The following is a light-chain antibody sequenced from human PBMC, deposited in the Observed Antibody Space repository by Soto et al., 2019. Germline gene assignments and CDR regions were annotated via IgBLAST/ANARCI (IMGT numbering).Light chain of an antibody. CDR3: QQYNNWIT. Sequence: EIVMTQSPATLSVSPGERATLSCRASQSVGSNLAWYQHQPGQAPRLLIYCASTRATGIPARFSGSGSGTEFTLTISSLQSEDLAVYYCQQYNNWITFGQGTRLEIK. J-gene: IGKJ5*01. CDR1: QSVGSN. CDR2: CAS. V-gene: IGKV3-15*01.